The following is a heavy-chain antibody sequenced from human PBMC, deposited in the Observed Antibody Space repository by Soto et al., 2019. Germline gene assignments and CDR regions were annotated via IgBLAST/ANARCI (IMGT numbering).Heavy chain of an antibody. Sequence: SETLSLTCTVSGDSIISSDFYWGWVRQPPGKGLEWIGSIFYLGSSYYNPSLKSRVTLPVDTSKNQFSLRLRSVTAADTALYFCARHSLALRKNNWFDPWGQGIMVTVSS. CDR1: GDSIISSDFY. V-gene: IGHV4-39*01. D-gene: IGHD3-3*02. J-gene: IGHJ5*02. CDR3: ARHSLALRKNNWFDP. CDR2: IFYLGSS.